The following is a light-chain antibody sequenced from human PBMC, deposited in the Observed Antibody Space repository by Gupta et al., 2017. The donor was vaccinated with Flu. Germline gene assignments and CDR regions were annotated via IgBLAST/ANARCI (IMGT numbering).Light chain of an antibody. Sequence: DIQMTQSPYSLSASVGDRVTITTQASQDISNYLYWYKQKPKQAPKLLIYDASNCETGVASRSGRSGCGINVSFSISSRQQEDIASYYCQHYDYVPPRNFGEGTKMEIK. CDR1: QDISNY. CDR2: DAS. J-gene: IGKJ2*02. V-gene: IGKV1-33*01. CDR3: QHYDYVPPRN.